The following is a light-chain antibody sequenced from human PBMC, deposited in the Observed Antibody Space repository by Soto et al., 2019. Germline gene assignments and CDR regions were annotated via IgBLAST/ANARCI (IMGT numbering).Light chain of an antibody. CDR1: QSVSSSY. J-gene: IGKJ1*01. CDR3: QKYGSSRWT. V-gene: IGKV3-20*01. CDR2: GAS. Sequence: EIVLTQSPGTLSFSPGERATLSFSASQSVSSSYLAWYQQKPGQAPRLLIYGASSRATGIPDRFSGSGSGTDFTLTISRLEPEDFAVYYCQKYGSSRWTFGQGTTVDIK.